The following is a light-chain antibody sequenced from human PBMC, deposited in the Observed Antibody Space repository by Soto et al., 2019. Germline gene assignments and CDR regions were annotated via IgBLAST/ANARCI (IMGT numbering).Light chain of an antibody. CDR3: AAWDDNLRGYGV. Sequence: QSALTQPPSASGSPGQSVTISCTGTSSDVGGYNFVSWYQQHPGKAPKFMIYEVTKRPSGVPDRFSGSKSGTSASLAISGLRSEDEADYYCAAWDDNLRGYGVFGGGTKLTVL. CDR2: EVT. V-gene: IGLV2-8*01. CDR1: SSDVGGYNF. J-gene: IGLJ2*01.